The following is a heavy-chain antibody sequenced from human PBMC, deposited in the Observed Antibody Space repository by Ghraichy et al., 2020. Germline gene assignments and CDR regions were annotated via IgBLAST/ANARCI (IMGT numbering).Heavy chain of an antibody. Sequence: SQTSLTCAISGDSVSSKRAGWNWIRQSSSRGLEWLGRTYYRSKWYNEYAVSVKSRIIISPDTSKNQFSLQLNSVTPEDTAVYYCARVGDYYFDYWGQGTLVTVSS. CDR2: TYYRSKWYN. D-gene: IGHD3-10*01. J-gene: IGHJ4*02. V-gene: IGHV6-1*01. CDR3: ARVGDYYFDY. CDR1: GDSVSSKRAG.